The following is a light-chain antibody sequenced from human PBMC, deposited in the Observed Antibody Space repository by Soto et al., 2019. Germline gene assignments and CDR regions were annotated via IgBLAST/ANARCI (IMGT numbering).Light chain of an antibody. V-gene: IGKV1-39*01. Sequence: DIQMTQSPSSLSASVGDRVTITCRASQSISSSLNWYQQKPGKAPKLLIYAASTLQSGVPSGFSGSGSGTDFTLTISSLQPEDFATYYCLQLNSYPLTFGGGTKVDIK. CDR1: QSISSS. CDR2: AAS. J-gene: IGKJ4*01. CDR3: LQLNSYPLT.